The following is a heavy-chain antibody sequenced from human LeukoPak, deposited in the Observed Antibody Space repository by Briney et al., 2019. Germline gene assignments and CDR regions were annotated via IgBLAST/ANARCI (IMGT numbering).Heavy chain of an antibody. CDR2: ISSSSSYI. CDR1: GFTFSSYS. V-gene: IGHV3-21*01. J-gene: IGHJ4*02. D-gene: IGHD2-2*01. CDR3: ARDKTPAFPPTY. Sequence: GGSLRLSCAASGFTFSSYSMNWVRQAPGKGLEWVSSISSSSSYIYYADSVKGRFTISRDNAKNSLYLQMNSLRAEDTAVYYCARDKTPAFPPTYWGQGTLVTVSS.